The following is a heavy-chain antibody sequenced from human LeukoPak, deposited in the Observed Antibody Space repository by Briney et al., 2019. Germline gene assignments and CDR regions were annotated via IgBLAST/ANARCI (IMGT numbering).Heavy chain of an antibody. CDR1: GFTFSSYA. J-gene: IGHJ4*02. CDR3: AKGRRAAELRYFDWLPHRDY. D-gene: IGHD3-9*01. V-gene: IGHV3-30*18. Sequence: PGGSLRLSCAASGFTFSSYAMSWVRQAPGKGLEWVAVISYDGSNKYYADSVKGRFTISRDNSENTLYLQMNSLRAEDTAVYYCAKGRRAAELRYFDWLPHRDYWGQGTLVTVSS. CDR2: ISYDGSNK.